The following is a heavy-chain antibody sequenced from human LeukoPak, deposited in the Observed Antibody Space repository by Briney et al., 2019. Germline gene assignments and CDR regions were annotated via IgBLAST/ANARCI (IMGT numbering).Heavy chain of an antibody. V-gene: IGHV4-59*12. CDR1: GGSISSYY. CDR2: IYYSGST. Sequence: SETLSLTCTVSGGSISSYYWSWIRQPPGKGLEWIGYIYYSGSTNYNPSLKSRVTISVDTSKNQFSLKLSSVTAADTAVYYCARVRSPMVRGVPYYFDYWGQGTLVTVSS. CDR3: ARVRSPMVRGVPYYFDY. J-gene: IGHJ4*02. D-gene: IGHD3-10*01.